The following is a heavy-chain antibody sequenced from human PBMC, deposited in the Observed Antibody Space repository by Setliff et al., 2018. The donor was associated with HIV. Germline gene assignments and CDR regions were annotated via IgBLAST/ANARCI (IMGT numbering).Heavy chain of an antibody. CDR2: IYYNGNT. Sequence: PSETLSLTCTVSGGSINNYYWSWIRQSPGKGLVWIAHIYYNGNTDYNPSLKSRLSISVDTSKNQFSLHRTSVTAADTAIYYCARERPAMEGWGDYFDYWGQGKLVTVSS. D-gene: IGHD5-18*01. CDR3: ARERPAMEGWGDYFDY. V-gene: IGHV4-59*01. J-gene: IGHJ4*02. CDR1: GGSINNYY.